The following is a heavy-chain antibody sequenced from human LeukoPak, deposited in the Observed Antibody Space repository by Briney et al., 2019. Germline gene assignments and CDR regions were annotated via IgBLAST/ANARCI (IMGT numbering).Heavy chain of an antibody. Sequence: SETLSLTCTVSGGSISSGGYYWSWIRQHPGKGLEWVGYVYYSGSIYYNPSLKSRVTISVDTSKNQFSLKLSSVTAADTAVYYCARDLTVTTFDGYFDLWGRGTLVTVSS. V-gene: IGHV4-31*03. CDR1: GGSISSGGYY. J-gene: IGHJ2*01. CDR2: VYYSGSI. D-gene: IGHD4-17*01. CDR3: ARDLTVTTFDGYFDL.